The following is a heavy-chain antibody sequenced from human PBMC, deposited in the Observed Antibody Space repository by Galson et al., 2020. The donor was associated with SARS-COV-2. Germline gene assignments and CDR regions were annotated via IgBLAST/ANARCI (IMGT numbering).Heavy chain of an antibody. V-gene: IGHV3-30*03. Sequence: GSLRISCAASGFTFSSYGMHWVRQAPGKGLEWVAVISYDGSNKYYADSVKGRFTISRDNSKNTLYLQMNSLRAEDTAVYYCALYNWNYPTLDYWGQGTLVTVSS. CDR3: ALYNWNYPTLDY. J-gene: IGHJ4*02. CDR2: ISYDGSNK. CDR1: GFTFSSYG. D-gene: IGHD1-7*01.